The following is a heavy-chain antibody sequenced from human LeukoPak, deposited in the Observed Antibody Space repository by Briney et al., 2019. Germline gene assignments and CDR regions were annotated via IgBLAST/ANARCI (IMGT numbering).Heavy chain of an antibody. CDR3: ASHLGIAVAMEAEFDY. J-gene: IGHJ4*02. Sequence: RPGGSLRLSCAASGFTFSSYSMNWVRQAPGKGLEWVSVIYSGGSTYYADSVKGRFTISRDNSKNTLYLQMNSLRAEDTAVYYCASHLGIAVAMEAEFDYWGQGTLVTVSS. CDR1: GFTFSSYS. D-gene: IGHD6-19*01. CDR2: IYSGGST. V-gene: IGHV3-53*01.